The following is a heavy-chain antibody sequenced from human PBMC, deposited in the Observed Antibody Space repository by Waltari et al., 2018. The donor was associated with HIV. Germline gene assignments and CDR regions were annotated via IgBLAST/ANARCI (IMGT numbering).Heavy chain of an antibody. V-gene: IGHV4-34*01. J-gene: IGHJ4*02. CDR1: GGSSSDYY. Sequence: QVQLQQWGAGLLKPSETLSLTCAVYGGSSSDYYWSWIRQPPGKGLEWIGEINHSGSTNYNPSLNSRVTISVDTSKNQFSLKLSSVTAADTAVYYCARGGNYYRSGSYYKLDYWGQGTLVTVSS. D-gene: IGHD3-10*01. CDR3: ARGGNYYRSGSYYKLDY. CDR2: INHSGST.